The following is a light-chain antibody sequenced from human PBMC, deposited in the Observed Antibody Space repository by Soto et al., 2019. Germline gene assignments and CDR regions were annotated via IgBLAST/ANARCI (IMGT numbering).Light chain of an antibody. Sequence: EIVLTQSPGTLSFFPGERVTLTCRASQSVSDNLAWYKQKPGQAPRLLIYDASLRATGVPDRFSGSGSGTDFTLTVTRLEPDDSAVYYCQQHGISHITFGQGTRLEIK. J-gene: IGKJ5*01. CDR2: DAS. CDR1: QSVSDN. CDR3: QQHGISHIT. V-gene: IGKV3-20*01.